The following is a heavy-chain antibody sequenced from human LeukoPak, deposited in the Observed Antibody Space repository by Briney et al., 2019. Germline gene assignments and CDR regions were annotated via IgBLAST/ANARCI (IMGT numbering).Heavy chain of an antibody. V-gene: IGHV4-59*08. CDR3: ARHVKNWGSDGRLDH. J-gene: IGHJ4*02. D-gene: IGHD7-27*01. Sequence: SETLSLTCTVSGGSINSYYWSWIRQPPGKGLEWIAYIYSSAGTNYNPSLKSRVTISADMSKNQFYLKLNSVTAADTAVYYCARHVKNWGSDGRLDHWGQGTLVTVSS. CDR1: GGSINSYY. CDR2: IYSSAGT.